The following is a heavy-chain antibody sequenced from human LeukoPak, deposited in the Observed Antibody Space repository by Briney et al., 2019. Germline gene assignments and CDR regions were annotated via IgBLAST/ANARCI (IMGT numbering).Heavy chain of an antibody. V-gene: IGHV3-33*08. D-gene: IGHD3-10*01. Sequence: PGGSLRLSCAASGFTFSSYAMHWVRQAPGKGLEWVAVIWYDGSNKYYADSVKGRFTISRDNSKNTLYLQMNSLRAEDTAVYYCAREIGGDGSGTHWFDPWGQATLVSVSS. CDR2: IWYDGSNK. CDR1: GFTFSSYA. CDR3: AREIGGDGSGTHWFDP. J-gene: IGHJ5*02.